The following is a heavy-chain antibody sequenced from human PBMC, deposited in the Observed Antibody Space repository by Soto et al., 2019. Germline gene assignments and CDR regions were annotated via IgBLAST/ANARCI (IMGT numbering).Heavy chain of an antibody. CDR2: IDPSDSYT. CDR3: ARHSIAVAGSARGDY. Sequence: PGESLKISCKGSGYSFTSYWISWVRQMPGKGLEWMGRIDPSDSYTNYSPSFQGHVTISADKSISTAYLQWSSLKASDTAMYYCARHSIAVAGSARGDYWGQGTLVTVSS. J-gene: IGHJ4*02. V-gene: IGHV5-10-1*01. D-gene: IGHD6-19*01. CDR1: GYSFTSYW.